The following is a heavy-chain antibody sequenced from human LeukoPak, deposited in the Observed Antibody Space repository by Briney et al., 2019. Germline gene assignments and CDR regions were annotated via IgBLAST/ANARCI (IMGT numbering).Heavy chain of an antibody. V-gene: IGHV4-39*07. CDR2: IYYSGST. D-gene: IGHD6-6*01. CDR1: GGSISSSSYY. Sequence: SETLSLTCTVSGGSISSSSYYWGWIRQPPGKGLEWIGSIYYSGSTYYNPSLKSRVTISADTSKNQFSLRLSSVTAADTAVYYCARDWAARPRGIDAFDIWGQGTMVTVSS. CDR3: ARDWAARPRGIDAFDI. J-gene: IGHJ3*02.